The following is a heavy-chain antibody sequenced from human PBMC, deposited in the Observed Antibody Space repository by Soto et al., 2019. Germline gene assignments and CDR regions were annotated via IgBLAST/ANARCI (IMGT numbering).Heavy chain of an antibody. Sequence: QVQLVESGGGVVQPGRSLRLSCAASGFTFSSYAMHWVRQAPGKGLEWVAVISYDGSNKYYADSVKGRFTISRDNSKNTLYLQMNSLRAEDTAVYYCARDGGGSSPDYWGQGTLVTVSS. CDR1: GFTFSSYA. D-gene: IGHD1-26*01. J-gene: IGHJ4*02. CDR3: ARDGGGSSPDY. V-gene: IGHV3-30-3*01. CDR2: ISYDGSNK.